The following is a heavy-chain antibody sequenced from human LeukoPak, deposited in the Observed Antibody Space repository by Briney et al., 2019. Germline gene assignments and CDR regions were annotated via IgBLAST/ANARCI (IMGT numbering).Heavy chain of an antibody. D-gene: IGHD3-3*01. J-gene: IGHJ4*02. CDR1: GYTFTDYY. Sequence: ASVKVSCKASGYTFTDYYMHWVRQAPGQGREWMGWINPNSGGTNYAQKFQGRVTMTRDTSISTAYMELSRLRSDDTAVYYCARGRALSGQDLILFDYWDQGTLVTVSS. V-gene: IGHV1-2*02. CDR2: INPNSGGT. CDR3: ARGRALSGQDLILFDY.